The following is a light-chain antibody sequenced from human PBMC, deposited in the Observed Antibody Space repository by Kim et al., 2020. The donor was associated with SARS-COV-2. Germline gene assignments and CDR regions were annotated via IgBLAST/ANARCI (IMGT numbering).Light chain of an antibody. CDR2: DDI. J-gene: IGLJ2*01. Sequence: APRKTSRITVGGNNIGSKSVHWYQRKPGQAPVLVVYDDIDRPSGIPERFSGSNSGNTATLTISRVEAGDEADYYCQVWDSSSDHVVFGGGTQLTVL. CDR1: NIGSKS. V-gene: IGLV3-21*03. CDR3: QVWDSSSDHVV.